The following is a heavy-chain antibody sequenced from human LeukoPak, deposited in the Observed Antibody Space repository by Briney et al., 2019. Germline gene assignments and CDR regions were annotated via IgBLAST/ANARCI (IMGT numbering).Heavy chain of an antibody. Sequence: GGSLRLSCAASGFTFSSYAMYWVRQAPGKGLEWVSYISSSGSTIYYADSVKGRFTISRDNAKNSLYLQMNSLRAEDTAVYYCASELPYSSSWYDYYYMDVWGKGTTVTVSS. CDR1: GFTFSSYA. D-gene: IGHD6-13*01. J-gene: IGHJ6*03. CDR2: ISSSGSTI. CDR3: ASELPYSSSWYDYYYMDV. V-gene: IGHV3-48*04.